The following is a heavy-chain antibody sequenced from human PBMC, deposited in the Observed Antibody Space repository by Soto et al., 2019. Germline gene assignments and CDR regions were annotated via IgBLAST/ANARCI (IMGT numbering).Heavy chain of an antibody. CDR3: SRGTYYPQSSGLHADY. D-gene: IGHD3-22*01. J-gene: IGHJ4*02. CDR1: GFSFNDYA. CDR2: ISSDGHHQ. V-gene: IGHV3-30*03. Sequence: PWWSLRLSCATSGFSFNDYAMYWVRQAPGQGLEWVAIISSDGHHQFYLDNLRGRFTVSRDNSKNTLYLQMNSLRPEDTAVYYCSRGTYYPQSSGLHADYWGPGTVVTVSS.